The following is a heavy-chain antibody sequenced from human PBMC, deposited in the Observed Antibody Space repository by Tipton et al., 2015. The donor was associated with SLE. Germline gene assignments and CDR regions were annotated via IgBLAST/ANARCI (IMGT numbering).Heavy chain of an antibody. Sequence: QSGAEVKKPGSSVKVSCKASGGTFSSYAISWVRQAPGQGLEWMGGIIPIFGTANYAQKFQGRVTITADESTSTAYMELSSLRSEDTAVYYCARDARIAAAGTDWFDPWGQGTLVTVSS. D-gene: IGHD6-13*01. CDR3: ARDARIAAAGTDWFDP. V-gene: IGHV1-69*01. J-gene: IGHJ5*02. CDR2: IIPIFGTA. CDR1: GGTFSSYA.